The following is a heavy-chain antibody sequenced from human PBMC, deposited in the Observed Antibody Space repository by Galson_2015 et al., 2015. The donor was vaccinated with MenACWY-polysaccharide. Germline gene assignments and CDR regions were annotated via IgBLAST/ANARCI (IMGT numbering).Heavy chain of an antibody. D-gene: IGHD6-19*01. Sequence: SLRLSCAASGFTFSSYWMNWVRQAPGKGLVWVSRINSDGSTSYADSVKGRFTMSRDNAKNTVYLQMNSLRAEDTAVYYCVREGENAVAGTLDNWGQGTMVTVSS. J-gene: IGHJ3*02. CDR3: VREGENAVAGTLDN. CDR2: INSDGST. CDR1: GFTFSSYW. V-gene: IGHV3-74*01.